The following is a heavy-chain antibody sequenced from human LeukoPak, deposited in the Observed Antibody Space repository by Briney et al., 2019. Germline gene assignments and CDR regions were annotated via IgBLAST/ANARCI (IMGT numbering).Heavy chain of an antibody. J-gene: IGHJ4*02. CDR1: GFTFSSYW. D-gene: IGHD3-10*01. V-gene: IGHV3-7*01. CDR2: IKQDGSEK. Sequence: HPGGSLRLSCAASGFTFSSYWMSWVRQAPGKGLEWVANIKQDGSEKYYVDSVKGRFTISRDNAKNSLYLQMNSLRAEDTAVYYCASDGILLWFGELWAWGQGTLVTVSS. CDR3: ASDGILLWFGELWA.